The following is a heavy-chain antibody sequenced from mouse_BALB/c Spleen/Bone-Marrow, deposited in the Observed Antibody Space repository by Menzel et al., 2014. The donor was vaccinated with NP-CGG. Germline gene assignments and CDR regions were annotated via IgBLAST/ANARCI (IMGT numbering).Heavy chain of an antibody. CDR1: GFTFTDYY. CDR2: IRNKANGYTT. V-gene: IGHV7-3*02. J-gene: IGHJ4*01. CDR3: ARDLHYAMDY. Sequence: EVHLVESGGGLVQPGGSLRLSCATSGFTFTDYYMGWVRQPPGKALEWLGFIRNKANGYTTEYSASVKGRFTISRDNSQSILYLQMNTLRAEDSATYYCARDLHYAMDYWGQGTSVTVSS.